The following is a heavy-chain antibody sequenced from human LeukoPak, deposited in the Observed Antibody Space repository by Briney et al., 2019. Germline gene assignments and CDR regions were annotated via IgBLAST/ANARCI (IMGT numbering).Heavy chain of an antibody. V-gene: IGHV4-34*01. D-gene: IGHD1-26*01. CDR2: INHSGRT. Sequence: SETLSLTCAVYGGSFSGCYWSWIRQPPGKGLEWIGEINHSGRTNYNPSLKSRVTISVDTSKNQLSLSLTSVTAADTAVYYCARGGIVGATGGYFDYWGQGTLVAVSS. CDR3: ARGGIVGATGGYFDY. J-gene: IGHJ4*02. CDR1: GGSFSGCY.